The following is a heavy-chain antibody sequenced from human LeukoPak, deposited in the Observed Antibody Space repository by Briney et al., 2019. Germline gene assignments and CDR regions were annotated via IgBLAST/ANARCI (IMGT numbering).Heavy chain of an antibody. Sequence: SETLSLTCSGSGGSISRHFWSWIRQPPGKGLDWIAFIHYSGRTKYNPSLQSRVTISIDTSENNFSLKLTSVTAADTAVYYCARLLDNDSSGDPDTFDMWGQGTVVSVSS. CDR3: ARLLDNDSSGDPDTFDM. J-gene: IGHJ3*02. CDR2: IHYSGRT. CDR1: GGSISRHF. V-gene: IGHV4-59*11. D-gene: IGHD3-22*01.